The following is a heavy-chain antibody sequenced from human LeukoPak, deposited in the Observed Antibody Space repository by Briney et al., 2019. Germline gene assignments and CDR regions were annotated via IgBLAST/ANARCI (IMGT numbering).Heavy chain of an antibody. CDR2: IYSGGST. CDR1: GFTVSSNY. Sequence: GGSLRLSCAASGFTVSSNYMSWVRQAPGKGLEWVSVIYSGGSTYYADSVKGRFTIPRDNSNNTLYLQMNSLRAEDTAVYYCAKARSGSSSSCYNYWGQGTLVTVSS. V-gene: IGHV3-53*01. CDR3: AKARSGSSSSCYNY. J-gene: IGHJ4*02. D-gene: IGHD2-2*02.